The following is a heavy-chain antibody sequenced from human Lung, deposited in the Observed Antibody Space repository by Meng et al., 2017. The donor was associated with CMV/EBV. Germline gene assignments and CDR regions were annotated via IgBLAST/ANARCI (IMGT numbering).Heavy chain of an antibody. Sequence: ESLKISCAASGFTFSSYWMSWVRQAPGKGLEWVANINQDGSEKYYVDSVEGRFTISRDNAKDSLYLQMNALRAEDTAVYYCARRPWGLDVWGQGTTVTGSS. CDR2: INQDGSEK. CDR3: ARRPWGLDV. V-gene: IGHV3-7*01. J-gene: IGHJ6*02. CDR1: GFTFSSYW.